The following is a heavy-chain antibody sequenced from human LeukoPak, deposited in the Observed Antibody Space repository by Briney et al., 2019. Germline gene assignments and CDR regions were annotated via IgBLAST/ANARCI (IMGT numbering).Heavy chain of an antibody. Sequence: PSETLSLTCTVSGGSISSYYWSWIRQPPGKGLEWIGYIYYSGSTNYNPSLKSRVTISVDTSKNQFSLKLSSVTAADTAVYYCARLWDKANWGNFDYWGQGTLVTVSS. CDR2: IYYSGST. D-gene: IGHD7-27*01. CDR1: GGSISSYY. V-gene: IGHV4-59*01. J-gene: IGHJ4*02. CDR3: ARLWDKANWGNFDY.